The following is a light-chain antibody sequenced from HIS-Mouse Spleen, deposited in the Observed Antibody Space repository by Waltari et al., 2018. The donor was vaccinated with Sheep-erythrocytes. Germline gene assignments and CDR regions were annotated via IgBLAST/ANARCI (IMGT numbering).Light chain of an antibody. Sequence: SYELTQPPSVSVSPGQTASITCSGAKLGDKYACWYQQKPGQSPVLVIYQDSKRPSGIPERFSGSNSGNTATLTISGTQAMDEADYYCQAWDSSTAWNVVFSGGTKLTVL. CDR2: QDS. V-gene: IGLV3-1*01. CDR3: QAWDSSTAWNVV. CDR1: KLGDKY. J-gene: IGLJ2*01.